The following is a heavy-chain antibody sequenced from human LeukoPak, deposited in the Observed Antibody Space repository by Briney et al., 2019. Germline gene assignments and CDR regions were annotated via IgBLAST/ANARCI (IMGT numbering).Heavy chain of an antibody. D-gene: IGHD1-7*01. V-gene: IGHV4-59*01. J-gene: IGHJ6*02. CDR2: IYYSGST. CDR3: ARDNWNYGSSTDV. Sequence: SETLSLTCTVSGGSISSYYWSWIRQPPGKGLEWIGYIYYSGSTNYNPSLKSRVTISVDTSKNQFSLKLSSVTAADTAVYYCARDNWNYGSSTDVWGQGTTVTVSS. CDR1: GGSISSYY.